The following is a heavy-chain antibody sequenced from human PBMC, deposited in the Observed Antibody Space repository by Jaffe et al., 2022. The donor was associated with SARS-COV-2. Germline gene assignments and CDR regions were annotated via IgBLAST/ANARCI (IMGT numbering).Heavy chain of an antibody. Sequence: QVQLVESGGGVVQPGRSLRLSCAASGFTFSSYGMHWVRQAPGKGLEWVAVISYDGSNKYYADSVKGRFTISRDNSKNTLYLQMNSLRAEDTAVYYCAKDPRTYYYDSSGYWEYYFDYWGQGTLVTVSS. CDR2: ISYDGSNK. V-gene: IGHV3-30*18. J-gene: IGHJ4*02. CDR1: GFTFSSYG. D-gene: IGHD3-22*01. CDR3: AKDPRTYYYDSSGYWEYYFDY.